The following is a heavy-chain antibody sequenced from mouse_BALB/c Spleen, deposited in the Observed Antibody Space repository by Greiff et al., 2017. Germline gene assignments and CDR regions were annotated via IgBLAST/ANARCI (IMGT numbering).Heavy chain of an antibody. CDR1: GYSITSDYA. V-gene: IGHV3-2*02. J-gene: IGHJ1*01. Sequence: EVKLMESGPGLVKPSQSLSLTCTVTGYSITSDYAWNWIRQFPGNKLEWMGYISYSGSTSYNPSLKSRISITRDTSKNQFFLQLNSVTTEDTATYYCAREGSSSWYFDVWGAGTTVTVSS. D-gene: IGHD1-1*01. CDR3: AREGSSSWYFDV. CDR2: ISYSGST.